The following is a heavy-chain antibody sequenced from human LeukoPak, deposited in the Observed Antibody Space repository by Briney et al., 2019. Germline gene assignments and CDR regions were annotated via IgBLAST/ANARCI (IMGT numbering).Heavy chain of an antibody. V-gene: IGHV5-51*01. J-gene: IGHJ4*02. CDR3: ARLKGYYDSSGSLFDY. CDR2: IYPGDSDT. Sequence: KFGEPLKISCKGSGHIFTSYWIGWVRQMPGKGLEWMGIIYPGDSDTRYSPSFQGQVTISADKSISTAYLQWSSLQASDTAMYYCARLKGYYDSSGSLFDYWGQGTLVTVSS. D-gene: IGHD3-22*01. CDR1: GHIFTSYW.